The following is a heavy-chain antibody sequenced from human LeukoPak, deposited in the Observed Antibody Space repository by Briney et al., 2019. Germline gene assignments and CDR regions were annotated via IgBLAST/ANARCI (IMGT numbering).Heavy chain of an antibody. CDR1: GGTFSSYA. CDR3: ASALYYYDSSGYSLGY. V-gene: IGHV1-69*04. Sequence: SVKVSFKASGGTFSSYAISWVRQAPGQGLEWMGRIIPILGIANYAQKFQGRVTITADKSTSTAYMELSSLRSEDTAVYYCASALYYYDSSGYSLGYWGQGTLVTVSS. J-gene: IGHJ4*02. D-gene: IGHD3-22*01. CDR2: IIPILGIA.